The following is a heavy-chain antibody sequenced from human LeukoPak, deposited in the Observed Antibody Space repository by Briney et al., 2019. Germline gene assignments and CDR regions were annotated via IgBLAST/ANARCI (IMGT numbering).Heavy chain of an antibody. CDR2: IYPGDSDT. J-gene: IGHJ6*02. D-gene: IGHD4-17*01. CDR3: ARRTTAYYYGMDV. Sequence: GESLKISCKGSGYSFTSYWIGWVRQMPGKGLEWMGIIYPGDSDTRYSPSFQGQVTISADKSISTDYLQWSSLKASDTAMYYCARRTTAYYYGMDVWGQGTTVTVSS. V-gene: IGHV5-51*01. CDR1: GYSFTSYW.